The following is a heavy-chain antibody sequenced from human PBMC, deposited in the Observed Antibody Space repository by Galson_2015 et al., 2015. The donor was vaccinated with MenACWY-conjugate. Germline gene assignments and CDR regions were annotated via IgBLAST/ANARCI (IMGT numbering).Heavy chain of an antibody. CDR2: GSGGST. V-gene: IGHV3-23*01. J-gene: IGHJ4*02. CDR1: GFTFSSYA. D-gene: IGHD2-2*03. CDR3: AKDGYSSRGRVFDY. Sequence: SLRLSCAASGFTFSSYAMSWVRQAPGKGLEWVSGGSGGSTYYAESVKGRFTISRDNSKNTLYLQMNSLRAEDTAVYYCAKDGYSSRGRVFDYWGQGTLVTVSS.